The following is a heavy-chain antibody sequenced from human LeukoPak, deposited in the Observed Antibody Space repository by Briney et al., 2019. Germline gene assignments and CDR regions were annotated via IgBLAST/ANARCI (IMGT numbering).Heavy chain of an antibody. V-gene: IGHV1-2*02. CDR2: VDPRTGDT. D-gene: IGHD2-15*01. Sequence: ASVKVSCKASGYNFIVYYIHWLRQAPGHGLEWMGWVDPRTGDTHYAQQFRDRLTLTRGTSSSTAYMDLSRLTSDDTAIYFCAKDWEMRYWQGGFDSWGQGTLLTVSS. CDR1: GYNFIVYY. J-gene: IGHJ4*02. CDR3: AKDWEMRYWQGGFDS.